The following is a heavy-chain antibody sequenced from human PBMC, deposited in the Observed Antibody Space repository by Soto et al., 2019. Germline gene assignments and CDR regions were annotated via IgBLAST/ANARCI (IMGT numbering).Heavy chain of an antibody. CDR3: ARSGRIVVVPAATQGVGMDV. V-gene: IGHV3-48*03. D-gene: IGHD2-2*01. CDR1: GFTFSSYE. Sequence: EVQLVESGGGLVQPGGSLRLSCAASGFTFSSYEMNWVRQAPGKGLEWVSYISSSGSTIYYADSVKGRFTISRDNATNSLYLQMNGLRAEETAVYYCARSGRIVVVPAATQGVGMDVWGQGTTVTVSS. CDR2: ISSSGSTI. J-gene: IGHJ6*02.